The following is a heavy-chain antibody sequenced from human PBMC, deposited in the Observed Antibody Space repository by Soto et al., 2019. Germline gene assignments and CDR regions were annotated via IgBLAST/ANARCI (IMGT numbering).Heavy chain of an antibody. CDR3: ARERGEGVGGVITYSYSVRDV. CDR1: GGSISSGDCY. D-gene: IGHD3-16*01. Sequence: SETLSLTCTVSGGSISSGDCYWSWIRQPPGKGLEWIGYIYYSGSTYYNPSLKSRVTISVDTSKNQFSLKLSSVTAADTAVYYWARERGEGVGGVITYSYSVRDVWGKGTWVTVPS. J-gene: IGHJ6*04. CDR2: IYYSGST. V-gene: IGHV4-30-4*01.